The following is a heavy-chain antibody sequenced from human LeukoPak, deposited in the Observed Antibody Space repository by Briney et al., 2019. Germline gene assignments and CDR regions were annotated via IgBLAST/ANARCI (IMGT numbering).Heavy chain of an antibody. V-gene: IGHV1-2*02. D-gene: IGHD2-21*02. J-gene: IGHJ6*03. Sequence: ASVTVSCKASEYTFTSYYMHWVRQAPGQGLEWMGWINPNSGGTSYAQKFQGRVTMTRDTSRSTAYMELSRLRSDDTAVYYCARGVTARGFYYYMDVWGKGTTVTISS. CDR2: INPNSGGT. CDR3: ARGVTARGFYYYMDV. CDR1: EYTFTSYY.